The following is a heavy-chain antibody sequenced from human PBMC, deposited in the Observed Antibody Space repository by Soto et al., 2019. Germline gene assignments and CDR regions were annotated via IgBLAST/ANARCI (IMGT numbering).Heavy chain of an antibody. D-gene: IGHD5-18*01. CDR1: GFTFKTFG. V-gene: IGHV3-23*01. CDR2: ISGSRGRGDI. J-gene: IGHJ4*02. Sequence: EVQLLESGGGLVQPGESLRLSCAASGFTFKTFGMNWVRQAPGKGPEWVSGISGSRGRGDIQYADSVKGRFTISRDNSRNTLYLQMDNLRGEDTAVYYCAKGLEDTTMTIEADFDSWGQGTLVTVSS. CDR3: AKGLEDTTMTIEADFDS.